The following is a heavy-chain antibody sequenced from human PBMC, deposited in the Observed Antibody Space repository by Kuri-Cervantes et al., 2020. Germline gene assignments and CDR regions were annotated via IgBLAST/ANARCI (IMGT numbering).Heavy chain of an antibody. Sequence: GESLKISCAASGFTFSSYWMSWVRQAPGKGLEWVANIKQDGSEKYYVDSVKGRFTISRDNAKNSLYLQMNSLRAENTAVYYCAKDAGAWFGELPLYYYYGMDAWGQGTTVTVSS. CDR2: IKQDGSEK. CDR3: AKDAGAWFGELPLYYYYGMDA. V-gene: IGHV3-7*03. D-gene: IGHD3-10*01. J-gene: IGHJ6*02. CDR1: GFTFSSYW.